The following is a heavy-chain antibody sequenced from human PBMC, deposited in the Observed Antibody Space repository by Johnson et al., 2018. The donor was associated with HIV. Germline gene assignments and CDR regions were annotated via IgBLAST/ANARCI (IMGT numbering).Heavy chain of an antibody. CDR1: GFTFEDYA. V-gene: IGHV3-9*01. J-gene: IGHJ3*02. CDR2: ISWNSDTL. Sequence: VQLVESGGTLVQPDRSLRLSCASSGFTFEDYAMHWVRQGPGKGLEWVSGISWNSDTLVYADSVKGRFTISRDNADNSLHLQMNSLRPEDTALYYCARDASGSYSRAQSISDAFDIWGQGTMVTVSS. D-gene: IGHD1-26*01. CDR3: ARDASGSYSRAQSISDAFDI.